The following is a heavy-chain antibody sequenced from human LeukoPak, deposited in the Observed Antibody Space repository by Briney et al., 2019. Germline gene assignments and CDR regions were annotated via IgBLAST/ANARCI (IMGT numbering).Heavy chain of an antibody. J-gene: IGHJ4*02. D-gene: IGHD1-26*01. CDR3: ARGEWELPN. Sequence: GRSLRLSCAASGFTFSSYGMHWVRQAPGKGLEWVAVIWYDGSNKYYADSVKGRFTISRDNSKNTLYLQMNSLRAGDTAVYYCARGEWELPNWGQGTLVTVSS. V-gene: IGHV3-33*01. CDR1: GFTFSSYG. CDR2: IWYDGSNK.